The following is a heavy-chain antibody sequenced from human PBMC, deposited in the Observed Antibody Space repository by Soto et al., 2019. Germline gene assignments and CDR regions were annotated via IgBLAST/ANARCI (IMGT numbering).Heavy chain of an antibody. J-gene: IGHJ6*02. CDR3: ARQRRAYYDFWSGYPDYYYGMEV. Sequence: PGESLKISCKGSGYSFSRYWISWVRQMPGKGLEWMGIIYPGDSDTRYSPSFQGQVTISADKSISTAYLQWSSLKASDTAMYYCARQRRAYYDFWSGYPDYYYGMEVWGQGTTVTVSS. D-gene: IGHD3-3*01. V-gene: IGHV5-51*01. CDR1: GYSFSRYW. CDR2: IYPGDSDT.